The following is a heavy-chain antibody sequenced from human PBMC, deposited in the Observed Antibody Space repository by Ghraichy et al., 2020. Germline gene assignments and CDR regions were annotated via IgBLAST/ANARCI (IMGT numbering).Heavy chain of an antibody. CDR3: AGVTASPYYYYYYGMDV. CDR2: IYYSGNT. Sequence: SETLSLTCSVSNGSIRSYYWNWIRQPPGKGLEWIGYIYYSGNTNYNPSLKSRVTISVDTSKNQFSLKLSSVTAADTAVYYCAGVTASPYYYYYYGMDVWGQGTTVTVSS. D-gene: IGHD1-14*01. CDR1: NGSIRSYY. V-gene: IGHV4-59*01. J-gene: IGHJ6*02.